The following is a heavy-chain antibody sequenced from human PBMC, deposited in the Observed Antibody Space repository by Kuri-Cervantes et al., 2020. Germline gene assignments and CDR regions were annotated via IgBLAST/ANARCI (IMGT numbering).Heavy chain of an antibody. D-gene: IGHD4-17*01. J-gene: IGHJ5*02. CDR2: IYTSGST. CDR3: ARALDYGDYVGGWFDP. CDR1: GGSISSYY. Sequence: SETLSLTCTVSGGSISSYYWSWIRQPAGKGLEWIGRIYTSGSTNYNPSLKSRVTMSVDTSKNQFSLKLSSVTAADTAVYYCARALDYGDYVGGWFDPWGQETLVTVSS. V-gene: IGHV4-4*07.